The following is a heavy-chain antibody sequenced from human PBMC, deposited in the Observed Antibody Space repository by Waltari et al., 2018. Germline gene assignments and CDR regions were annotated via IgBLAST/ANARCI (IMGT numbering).Heavy chain of an antibody. J-gene: IGHJ3*02. D-gene: IGHD2-2*01. Sequence: EVQLVESGGGLVQPGGSLRLSCAASGFTFSSYWMHWVRQAPGKGLVWVSRINSDGSSTSYADSVKGRFTISRDNAKNTLYLQMNSLRAEDTAVYYCAREGPQPRGVGAFDIWGQGTMVTVSS. CDR2: INSDGSST. V-gene: IGHV3-74*01. CDR3: AREGPQPRGVGAFDI. CDR1: GFTFSSYW.